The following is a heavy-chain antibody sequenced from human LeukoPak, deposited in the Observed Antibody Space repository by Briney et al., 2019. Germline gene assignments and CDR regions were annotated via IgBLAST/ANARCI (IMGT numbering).Heavy chain of an antibody. D-gene: IGHD2-21*02. V-gene: IGHV3-33*01. Sequence: GRSLRLSCAASGFTFSSYGMHWVRQAPGKGLEWVAFIRYDGSNKYYADSVKGRFTISRDNAKNSLYLQMNSLRAEDTAVYYCARSPRIVVVTAGWFDPWGQGTLVTVSS. J-gene: IGHJ5*02. CDR2: IRYDGSNK. CDR1: GFTFSSYG. CDR3: ARSPRIVVVTAGWFDP.